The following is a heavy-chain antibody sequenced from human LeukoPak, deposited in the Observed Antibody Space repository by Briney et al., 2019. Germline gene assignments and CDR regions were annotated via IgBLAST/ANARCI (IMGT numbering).Heavy chain of an antibody. CDR2: ISYDGSNK. D-gene: IGHD6-19*01. J-gene: IGHJ4*02. CDR3: ARDSAGIAVAGPFDY. CDR1: GFTFRSYA. V-gene: IGHV3-30-3*01. Sequence: PGGSLRLSCAASGFTFRSYAMHWVRQAPGKGLEWVAVISYDGSNKYYADSVKGRFTISRDNSKNTLYLQMNSLRAEDTAVYYCARDSAGIAVAGPFDYWGQGTLVTVSS.